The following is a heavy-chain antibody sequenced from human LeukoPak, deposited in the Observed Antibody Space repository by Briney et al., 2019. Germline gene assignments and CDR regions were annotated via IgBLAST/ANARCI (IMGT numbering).Heavy chain of an antibody. J-gene: IGHJ4*02. Sequence: WRSLRLSCATSGFTFSSYAMSWVSQAPGKGLEWVSGIGASGGSTYYADSVKGRFTISRDNSKNTLYLQMNSLRTEDTAVYYCAKAEGYDILTGLDYWGQGTLVTVSS. D-gene: IGHD3-9*01. CDR1: GFTFSSYA. CDR2: IGASGGST. CDR3: AKAEGYDILTGLDY. V-gene: IGHV3-23*01.